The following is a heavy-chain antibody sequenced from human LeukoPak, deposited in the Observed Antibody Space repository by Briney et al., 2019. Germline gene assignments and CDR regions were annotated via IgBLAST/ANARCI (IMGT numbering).Heavy chain of an antibody. CDR3: ARDPAPQGWFDS. V-gene: IGHV3-74*01. CDR1: GFTFSSYW. J-gene: IGHJ5*01. Sequence: QSGGSLRLSCAASGFTFSSYWMHWVRQVPGTGLVWVSRINSDGSSTTYADSVKGRFTISRDNAKNTLYMQMNSLRVEDTAVYYCARDPAPQGWFDSWGQGTLVTVSS. CDR2: INSDGSST.